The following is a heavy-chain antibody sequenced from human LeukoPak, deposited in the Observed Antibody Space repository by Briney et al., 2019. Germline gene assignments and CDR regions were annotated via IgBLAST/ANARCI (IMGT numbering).Heavy chain of an antibody. CDR3: ARAPSNSYKTYNWFDP. J-gene: IGHJ5*02. Sequence: ASVKVSCKASGYTFTSYYMHWVRQAPGQGLEWMGIINPSGGSTSYAQKFQGRVTMTRDMSTSTVYMELSGLRSEDTAVYYCARAPSNSYKTYNWFDPWGQGTLVTVSS. CDR1: GYTFTSYY. CDR2: INPSGGST. D-gene: IGHD4-11*01. V-gene: IGHV1-46*01.